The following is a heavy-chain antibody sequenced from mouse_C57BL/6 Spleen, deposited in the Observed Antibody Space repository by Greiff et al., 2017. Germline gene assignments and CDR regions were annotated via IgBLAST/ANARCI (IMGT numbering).Heavy chain of an antibody. Sequence: VQLQQSGAELVKPGASVKISCKASGYAFSSYWMNWVKQRPGKGLEWIGQIYPGDGDTNYNGKFKGKATLTADKSSSTAYMQLSSLTSEDSAVYFCARSGGNYGYFDVWGTGTTVTVSS. CDR3: ARSGGNYGYFDV. V-gene: IGHV1-80*01. CDR1: GYAFSSYW. D-gene: IGHD2-1*01. CDR2: IYPGDGDT. J-gene: IGHJ1*03.